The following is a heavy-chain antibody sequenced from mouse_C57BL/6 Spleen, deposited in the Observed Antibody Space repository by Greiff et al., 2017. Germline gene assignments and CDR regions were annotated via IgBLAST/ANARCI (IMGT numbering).Heavy chain of an antibody. CDR2: ISFKAGNYAT. CDR1: GFTFSNYW. V-gene: IGHV6-3*01. D-gene: IGHD1-1*01. J-gene: IGHJ1*03. CDR3: TAGVYGSSYEGYFDV. Sequence: EVKVEESGGGLVQPGGSMKLSCVASGFTFSNYWMNWVRQSPEKGLEWVAQISFKAGNYATPYAESGKGRFTISRDDYKSSVYLQMNNVRAEDTGIYYCTAGVYGSSYEGYFDVWGTGTTVTVSS.